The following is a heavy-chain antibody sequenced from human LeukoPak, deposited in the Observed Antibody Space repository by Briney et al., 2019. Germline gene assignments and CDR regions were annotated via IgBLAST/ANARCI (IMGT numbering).Heavy chain of an antibody. V-gene: IGHV5-10-1*01. J-gene: IGHJ3*02. Sequence: KDGASLQISCKGSGYSFTSYWISWVRQLPGKGLEWMGRIDPSDSYTNYSPSFQGHVTISADKSISTHYLQWSGLKASDTAMYYCARHSSRYSGYDLNDAFDIWGQGTMVTVSS. D-gene: IGHD5-12*01. CDR1: GYSFTSYW. CDR3: ARHSSRYSGYDLNDAFDI. CDR2: IDPSDSYT.